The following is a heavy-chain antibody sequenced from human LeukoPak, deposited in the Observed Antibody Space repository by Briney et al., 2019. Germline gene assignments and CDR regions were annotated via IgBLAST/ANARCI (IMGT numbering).Heavy chain of an antibody. D-gene: IGHD3-3*01. CDR2: IRSKANSYAT. CDR1: GFTFSGSA. J-gene: IGHJ6*03. V-gene: IGHV3-73*01. CDR3: TRLPYDFWSGQLLVYSLDV. Sequence: PGGSLRLSCAASGFTFSGSAMHWVRQASGKGLEWVGRIRSKANSYATAYAASVKGRFTISRDDSKNTAYLQMNSLKTEDTAVYYCTRLPYDFWSGQLLVYSLDVWGKGTTVTVSS.